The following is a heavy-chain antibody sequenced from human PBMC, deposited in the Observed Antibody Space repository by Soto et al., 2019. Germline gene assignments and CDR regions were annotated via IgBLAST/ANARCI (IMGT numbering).Heavy chain of an antibody. CDR2: ISGSGGST. V-gene: IGHV3-23*01. Sequence: GGSLRLSCAASGFTFSSYAMSWVRQAPGKGLEWVSAISGSGGSTYYADSVKGRFTISRDNSKKKLYLQMNRLRAEDAAVYYCAKAWCIEGLGVGTHYYYYYDMDVWGQGTTVTVSS. CDR1: GFTFSSYA. J-gene: IGHJ6*02. D-gene: IGHD3-3*01. CDR3: AKAWCIEGLGVGTHYYYYYDMDV.